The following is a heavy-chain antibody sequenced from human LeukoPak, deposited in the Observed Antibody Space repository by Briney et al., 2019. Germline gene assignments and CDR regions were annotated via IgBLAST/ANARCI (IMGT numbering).Heavy chain of an antibody. V-gene: IGHV1-69*05. CDR1: GGTFSSYA. D-gene: IGHD5-24*01. CDR2: IIPIFGTA. CDR3: ARESRDGYNFGS. J-gene: IGHJ4*02. Sequence: SVKVSCKASGGTFSSYAISWVRQAPGQGLEWMGGIIPIFGTANYAQKFQGRVAITTDESTSTAYMQLSSLRSEDTAVYYCARESRDGYNFGSWGQGTLVIVSS.